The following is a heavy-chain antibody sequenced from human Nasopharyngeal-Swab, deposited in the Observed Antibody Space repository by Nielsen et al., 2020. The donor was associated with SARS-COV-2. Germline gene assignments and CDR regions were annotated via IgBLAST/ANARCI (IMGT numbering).Heavy chain of an antibody. Sequence: SETLSLTCTVSGGSISSSSYYWGWIRQPPGKWQEWIGSIYYSGSTYYNPSLKSRVTISVDTSKNQFSLKLSSVTAADTAVYYCARLVGPTMIVVVISPDWYFDLWGRGTLVTVSS. CDR2: IYYSGST. V-gene: IGHV4-39*01. D-gene: IGHD3-22*01. J-gene: IGHJ2*01. CDR3: ARLVGPTMIVVVISPDWYFDL. CDR1: GGSISSSSYY.